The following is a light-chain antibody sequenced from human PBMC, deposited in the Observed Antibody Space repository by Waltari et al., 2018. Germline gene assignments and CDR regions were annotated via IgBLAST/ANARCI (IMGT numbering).Light chain of an antibody. V-gene: IGLV3-27*01. CDR1: VLEKQS. Sequence: SYDLTQPSSVYVSPGQTATIPCSGDVLEKQSGRWFKKKPGQAPLLVIYKDSQRPSGIPERLSGTTSGTTITLTISGAQAEDEADYYCYSAADNKMIFGGGTKLTVL. CDR3: YSAADNKMI. CDR2: KDS. J-gene: IGLJ2*01.